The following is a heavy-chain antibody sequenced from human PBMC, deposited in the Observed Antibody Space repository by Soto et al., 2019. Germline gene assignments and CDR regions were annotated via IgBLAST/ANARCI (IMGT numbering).Heavy chain of an antibody. CDR3: AKDKGWSARIKYVDY. Sequence: GGSLRLSCAASGFTFSSYAMSWVRQAPGKGLEWVSAISGSVGSTYYADSVKGRFTISRDNSKNTLYLQMNSLRAEDTAVYYCAKDKGWSARIKYVDYWGQGTLVTVSS. J-gene: IGHJ4*02. CDR2: ISGSVGST. CDR1: GFTFSSYA. D-gene: IGHD2-15*01. V-gene: IGHV3-23*01.